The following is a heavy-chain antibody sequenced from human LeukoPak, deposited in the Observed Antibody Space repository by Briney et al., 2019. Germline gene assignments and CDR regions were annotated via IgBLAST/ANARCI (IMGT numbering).Heavy chain of an antibody. CDR1: GFSFSTHP. Sequence: GGSLRLSCAASGFSFSTHPMNWVRQAPGKGLEWVSYISTYSSTKHYADSVKGRFTIARDDAKNSLYLQMNSLTAEDTGVYFCARDEGCSSTSCSVGYYYMDVWGKGTTVTVSS. D-gene: IGHD2-2*01. J-gene: IGHJ6*03. CDR3: ARDEGCSSTSCSVGYYYMDV. V-gene: IGHV3-48*01. CDR2: ISTYSSTK.